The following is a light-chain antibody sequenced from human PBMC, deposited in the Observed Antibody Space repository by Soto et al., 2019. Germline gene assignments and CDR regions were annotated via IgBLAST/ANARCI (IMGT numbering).Light chain of an antibody. CDR1: QSVLYSSDNKNY. V-gene: IGKV4-1*01. Sequence: DIVMTQSPDSLAVSLGERATINCKSSQSVLYSSDNKNYLAWYQQKPGQPPKLLISWASTRGSGVPDRFSGSGSGTDFTLTISNLQAEDVAVYYCQEYYSTLLTFGGGTRVEI. J-gene: IGKJ4*01. CDR3: QEYYSTLLT. CDR2: WAS.